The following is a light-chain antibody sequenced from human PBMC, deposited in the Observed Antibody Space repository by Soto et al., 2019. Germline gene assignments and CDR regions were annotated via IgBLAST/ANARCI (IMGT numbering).Light chain of an antibody. CDR2: EVS. Sequence: QSALTQPASVSGSPGQSITISCTGTRSDVGGYNFVSWYQQHPGKVPKLIIYEVSNRPSGVSNRFSGFKSGNTASLTISGLHDEDEADYCCSSQTDYNTGVFGTGTKVTVL. J-gene: IGLJ1*01. CDR1: RSDVGGYNF. V-gene: IGLV2-14*01. CDR3: SSQTDYNTGV.